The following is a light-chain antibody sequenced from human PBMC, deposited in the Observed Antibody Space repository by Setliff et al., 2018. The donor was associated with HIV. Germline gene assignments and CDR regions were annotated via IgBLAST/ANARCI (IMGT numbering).Light chain of an antibody. CDR2: KND. Sequence: QSALTQPPSASGTPGQRVTISCSGSSFNIGSNYVYWYQQLPGTAPKLLIYKNDQRPSGVPDRFSGSKSGTSASLAISGLQSGDEADYYCAAWDDSLHGSYVFGAGTKVTVL. CDR3: AAWDDSLHGSYV. CDR1: SFNIGSNY. V-gene: IGLV1-47*01. J-gene: IGLJ1*01.